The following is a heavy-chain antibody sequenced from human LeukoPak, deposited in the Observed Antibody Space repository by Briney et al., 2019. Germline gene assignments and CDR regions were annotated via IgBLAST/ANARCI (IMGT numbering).Heavy chain of an antibody. CDR3: AKDSRTWTYYYDSSGYYFDY. V-gene: IGHV3-23*01. Sequence: GGSLRLSCAASGFTFSSYAMSWVRQAPGKGLEWVSAISGSGGSTYYADSVKGRFTISRDNSKNTLYLQMNSLRAEDTAVYYCAKDSRTWTYYYDSSGYYFDYWGQGTLVTVSS. D-gene: IGHD3-22*01. CDR2: ISGSGGST. CDR1: GFTFSSYA. J-gene: IGHJ4*02.